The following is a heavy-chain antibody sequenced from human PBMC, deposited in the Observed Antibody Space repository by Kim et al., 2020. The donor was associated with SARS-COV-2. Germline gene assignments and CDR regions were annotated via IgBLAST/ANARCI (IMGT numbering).Heavy chain of an antibody. CDR1: GFTFSNAR. V-gene: IGHV3-15*01. Sequence: GGSLRFSCAASGFTFSNARMSWVRQAPGKGLEWVGRIKSKTNGGTTDYAAPVKGRFTISRDDSKNTLYLQLNSLKTEDTAMYYCTTDLSGVSWGQGTLVTVSS. D-gene: IGHD7-27*01. J-gene: IGHJ5*02. CDR3: TTDLSGVS. CDR2: IKSKTNGGTT.